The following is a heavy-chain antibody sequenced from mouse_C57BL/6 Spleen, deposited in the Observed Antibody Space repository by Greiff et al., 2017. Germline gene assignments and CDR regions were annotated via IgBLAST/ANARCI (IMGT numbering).Heavy chain of an antibody. D-gene: IGHD1-1*01. CDR3: TDSSSYGYFDV. CDR1: GFNIKDDY. Sequence: EVKLMESGAELVRPGASVKLSCTASGFNIKDDYMHWVKQRPEQGLEWIGWIDPENGDTEYASKFQGKATITADTSSNTAYLQLSSLTSEYTAVYYCTDSSSYGYFDVWGTGTTVTVSS. J-gene: IGHJ1*03. V-gene: IGHV14-4*01. CDR2: IDPENGDT.